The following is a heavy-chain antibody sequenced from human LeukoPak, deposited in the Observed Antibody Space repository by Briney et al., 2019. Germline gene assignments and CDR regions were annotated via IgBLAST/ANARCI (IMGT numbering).Heavy chain of an antibody. J-gene: IGHJ5*02. Sequence: SETLSLTCAVSGYSISSGYYWGWIRQPPGKGLEWIGSIYLSGSTYYNPSLKSRVTISVDTSKNQFSLKLSSVTAADTAVYYCARAPPYYDILTGYYPNWFDPWGQGTLVTVSS. CDR2: IYLSGST. V-gene: IGHV4-38-2*01. D-gene: IGHD3-9*01. CDR1: GYSISSGYY. CDR3: ARAPPYYDILTGYYPNWFDP.